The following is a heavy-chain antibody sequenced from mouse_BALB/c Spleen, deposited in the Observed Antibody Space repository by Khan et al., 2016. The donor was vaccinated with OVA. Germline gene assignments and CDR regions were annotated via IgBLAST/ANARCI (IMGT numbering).Heavy chain of an antibody. J-gene: IGHJ2*01. CDR3: GRSEDYDYGAEYFDY. V-gene: IGHV1-37*01. Sequence: VQLQQSGPELVKPGASVKISCKASGYSFTGYFMNWVKQSPGKSLEWIGRITPYNGDTFYNQKFKGKATLTVDKSSSTAHMELLSLTSEDSAVFYCGRSEDYDYGAEYFDYWGQGTTLTVSS. D-gene: IGHD2-4*01. CDR2: ITPYNGDT. CDR1: GYSFTGYF.